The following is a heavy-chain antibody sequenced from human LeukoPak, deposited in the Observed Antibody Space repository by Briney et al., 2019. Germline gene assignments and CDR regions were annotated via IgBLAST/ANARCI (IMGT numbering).Heavy chain of an antibody. Sequence: SETLSLTCTVSGGSISSYYWSWIRQPPGKGLEWIGYIYYSGSTNYNPSLKSRVTISVDTSKNQFSLKLSSVTAADTAVYYCARVVSASCYSPWGQGTLVTVSS. D-gene: IGHD2-2*01. CDR2: IYYSGST. CDR1: GGSISSYY. V-gene: IGHV4-59*01. J-gene: IGHJ4*02. CDR3: ARVVSASCYSP.